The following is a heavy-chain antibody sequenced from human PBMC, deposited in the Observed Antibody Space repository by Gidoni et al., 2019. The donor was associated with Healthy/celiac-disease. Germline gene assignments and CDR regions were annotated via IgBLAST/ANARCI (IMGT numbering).Heavy chain of an antibody. D-gene: IGHD1-26*01. CDR2: ISSSSSTI. Sequence: EVQLVESGGGLVQPGGSLRISCAASGFTFSSYSMNWVRQAPGKGLEWVSYISSSSSTIYYADSVKGRFTISRDNAKNSLYLQMNSLRDEDTAVYYCATVFPPVEWELQRDAFDIWGQGTMVTVSS. CDR1: GFTFSSYS. J-gene: IGHJ3*02. CDR3: ATVFPPVEWELQRDAFDI. V-gene: IGHV3-48*02.